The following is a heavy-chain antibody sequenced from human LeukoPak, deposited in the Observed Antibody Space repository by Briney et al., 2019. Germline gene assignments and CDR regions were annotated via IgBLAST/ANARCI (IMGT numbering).Heavy chain of an antibody. CDR2: INHSGST. CDR3: ARGLGITIFGVVKARGRNWFDP. D-gene: IGHD3-3*01. V-gene: IGHV4-34*01. CDR1: GGSFSGYY. J-gene: IGHJ5*02. Sequence: SETLSLTCAVYGGSFSGYYWSWIRQPPGKGLEWIGEINHSGSTNYNPSLKSRVTISVDTSKNQFSLKLSSVTAADTAVYYCARGLGITIFGVVKARGRNWFDPWGQGTLVTVSS.